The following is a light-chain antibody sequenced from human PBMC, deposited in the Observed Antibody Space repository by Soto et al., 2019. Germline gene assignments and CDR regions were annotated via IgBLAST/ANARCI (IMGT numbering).Light chain of an antibody. Sequence: ALTQPASVSWSPGQSITIACTVTSSDIGLHNYVSWYQQHPGKAPQLLIYEVIHRPSGVSNRFSGSKSGYAASLTISGLQAEDEADYYCSSYSSTGTLYVFGTGTKVTVL. CDR2: EVI. CDR1: SSDIGLHNY. V-gene: IGLV2-14*01. J-gene: IGLJ1*01. CDR3: SSYSSTGTLYV.